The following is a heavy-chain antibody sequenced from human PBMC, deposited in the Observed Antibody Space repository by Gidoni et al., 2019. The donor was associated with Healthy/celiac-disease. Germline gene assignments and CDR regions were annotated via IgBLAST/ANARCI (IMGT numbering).Heavy chain of an antibody. CDR1: GVTFTSSA. V-gene: IGHV1-58*01. D-gene: IGHD6-19*01. Sequence: MQREGSGRNGKKPETALKVSCKASGVTFTSSAVQWVRQARGQRLEWTGGIVVGSGNTNYAQKFQERVTITRDMSTSTAYMELSSLRSEATAVYYCAAAPHSSGWYYFDYWGQGTLVTVSS. J-gene: IGHJ4*02. CDR2: IVVGSGNT. CDR3: AAAPHSSGWYYFDY.